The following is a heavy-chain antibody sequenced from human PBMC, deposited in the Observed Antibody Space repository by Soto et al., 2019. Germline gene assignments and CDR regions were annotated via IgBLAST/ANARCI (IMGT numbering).Heavy chain of an antibody. CDR1: GGSISSYY. CDR3: ARDGWELLSDGAFDI. Sequence: PSETLSLTCTVSGGSISSYYWSWIRQPAGKGLEWIGRIYTSGSTNYNPSLKSRVTMSVDTSKNQFSLKLSSVTAADTAVYYCARDGWELLSDGAFDIWGQGTMVTVSS. D-gene: IGHD1-26*01. V-gene: IGHV4-4*07. J-gene: IGHJ3*02. CDR2: IYTSGST.